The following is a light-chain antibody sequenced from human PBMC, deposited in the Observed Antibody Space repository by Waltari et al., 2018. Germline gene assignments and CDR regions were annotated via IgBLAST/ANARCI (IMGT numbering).Light chain of an antibody. CDR2: DAS. J-gene: IGKJ3*01. CDR3: QQYDDLPPFT. CDR1: QDISVF. Sequence: DIQMTQSPSSLSASLGDRVTITCPSSQDISVFLNWYQQKPGEAPNLLIYDASILQAGFPSRFSGGGSGTDFTLTISSLQPEDVATYYCQQYDDLPPFTFGPGTKVDLK. V-gene: IGKV1-33*01.